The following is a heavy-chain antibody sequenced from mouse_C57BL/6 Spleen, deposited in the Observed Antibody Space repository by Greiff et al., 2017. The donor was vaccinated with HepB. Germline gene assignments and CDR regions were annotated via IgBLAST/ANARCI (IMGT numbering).Heavy chain of an antibody. Sequence: QVQLQQPGAELVKPGASVKMSCKASGYTFTSYWMTWVKQRPGQGLEWIGDIYPGSGSTNYNEKFKSKATLTVDTSSSTAYMQLSSLTSEDSAVYYCARESYYYGSSPLYYFDYWGQGTTLTVSS. V-gene: IGHV1-55*01. CDR3: ARESYYYGSSPLYYFDY. CDR2: IYPGSGST. J-gene: IGHJ2*01. D-gene: IGHD1-1*01. CDR1: GYTFTSYW.